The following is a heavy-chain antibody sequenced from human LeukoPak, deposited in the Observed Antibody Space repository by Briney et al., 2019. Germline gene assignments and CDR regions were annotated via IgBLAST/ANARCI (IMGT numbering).Heavy chain of an antibody. D-gene: IGHD6-13*01. CDR1: GYTFTSYA. J-gene: IGHJ4*02. Sequence: EASVKVSCKASGYTFTSYAMNWVRQAPGQGLEWMGWINTNTGNPTYAQGFTGRFVFSLDTSVSTAYLQISSLKAEDTAVYYCARDPGSRIAAAATDDYWGQGTLVTVSS. V-gene: IGHV7-4-1*02. CDR3: ARDPGSRIAAAATDDY. CDR2: INTNTGNP.